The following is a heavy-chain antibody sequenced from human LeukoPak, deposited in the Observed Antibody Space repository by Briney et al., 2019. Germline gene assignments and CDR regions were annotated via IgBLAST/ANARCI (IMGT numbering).Heavy chain of an antibody. D-gene: IGHD3-22*01. CDR1: GFTFDDYG. CDR2: ISSSSSTI. Sequence: RGSLRLSCAASGFTFDDYGMSWVRQAPGKGLEWVSYISSSSSTIYYADSVKGRFTISRDNAKNSLYLQMNSLRAEDTAVYYCARDFGVYDSSGYPHDAFDIWGQGTMVTVSS. V-gene: IGHV3-48*01. CDR3: ARDFGVYDSSGYPHDAFDI. J-gene: IGHJ3*02.